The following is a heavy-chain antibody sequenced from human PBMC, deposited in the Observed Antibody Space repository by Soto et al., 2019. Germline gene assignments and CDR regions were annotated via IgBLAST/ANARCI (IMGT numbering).Heavy chain of an antibody. CDR1: GFTFSSYA. CDR3: ARDLDYGFDY. Sequence: QVQLVESGGGVVQPGRSLRLSCAASGFTFSSYAMHWVRQAPGKGLEWVAVISYDGSKKYYADSVKGRFTISRDNSKNTLYLPMNSLRAEDTAVYYCARDLDYGFDYWGQGTLVTVAS. CDR2: ISYDGSKK. D-gene: IGHD4-17*01. V-gene: IGHV3-30-3*01. J-gene: IGHJ4*02.